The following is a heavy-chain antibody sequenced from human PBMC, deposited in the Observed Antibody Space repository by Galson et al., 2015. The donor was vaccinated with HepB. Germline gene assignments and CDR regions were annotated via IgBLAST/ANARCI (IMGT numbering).Heavy chain of an antibody. J-gene: IGHJ3*01. CDR3: AKRKINAFDL. CDR1: GYPFSSYG. V-gene: IGHV1-18*01. D-gene: IGHD5-24*01. CDR2: ISPYNGNT. Sequence: SVKVSCKASGYPFSSYGISWVRQAPGQGLDWMGWISPYNGNTNYAQKLQGRVTMTTDISTNTAYMELRSLRSDDTAIYYCAKRKINAFDLWGQGTLVTVSS.